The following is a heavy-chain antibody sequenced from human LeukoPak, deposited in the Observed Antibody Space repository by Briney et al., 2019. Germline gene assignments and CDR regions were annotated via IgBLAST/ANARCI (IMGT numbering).Heavy chain of an antibody. J-gene: IGHJ5*01. CDR1: GFTFSASA. CDR3: ARDGPNGGRDFAS. CDR2: IRYDGSEK. Sequence: PGGSLRLSCAASGFTFSASAMHWVRQAPGKGLEWVAVIRYDGSEKYYGASVKGRFTISRDNSMNTLSLEMSSLRAEDTALYYCARDGPNGGRDFASWGPGTLVTVSS. D-gene: IGHD7-27*01. V-gene: IGHV3-33*01.